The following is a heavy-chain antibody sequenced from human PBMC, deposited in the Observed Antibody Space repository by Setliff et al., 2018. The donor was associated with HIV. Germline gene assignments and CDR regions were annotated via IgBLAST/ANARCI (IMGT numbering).Heavy chain of an antibody. CDR3: AREGPFHQTTHTSNFFADY. CDR2: IDHNGVT. J-gene: IGHJ4*01. D-gene: IGHD2-2*01. V-gene: IGHV4-34*01. CDR1: GDSFGGFY. Sequence: PSETLSLTCDLYGDSFGGFYWSWIRQPPGKGLEWVGHIDHNGVTAYSPSLKSRVTISVDMSKRQFSLKSTSLTAADTAVYYCAREGPFHQTTHTSNFFADYWVQGALVTVSS.